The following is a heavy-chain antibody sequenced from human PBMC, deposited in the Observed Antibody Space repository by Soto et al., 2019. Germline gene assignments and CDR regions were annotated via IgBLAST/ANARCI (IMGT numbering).Heavy chain of an antibody. D-gene: IGHD3-22*01. Sequence: EVQLVESGGGLVKPGGSLRLSCAASGFTFSSYSMNWVRQAPGKGLEWVSSISSSSSYIDYADSVKGRFTISRDNAKNSLYLQMNSLRAEDTAVYYCATGRYYYDSSGYPFDIWGQETMVTVSS. J-gene: IGHJ3*02. CDR3: ATGRYYYDSSGYPFDI. CDR1: GFTFSSYS. CDR2: ISSSSSYI. V-gene: IGHV3-21*01.